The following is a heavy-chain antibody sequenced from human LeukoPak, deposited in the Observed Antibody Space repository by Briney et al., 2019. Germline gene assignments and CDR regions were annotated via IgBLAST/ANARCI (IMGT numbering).Heavy chain of an antibody. D-gene: IGHD3-9*01. CDR2: IHHSGST. CDR1: GGSISSSSYY. Sequence: SETLSPTCTVSGGSISSSSYYWGWIRQPPGKGLEWIGEIHHSGSTNYNPSLKSRVTMSADKSKNQFSLKVSSVTAADTAVYFCARRRIDWLFDYWGQGTLVTVSS. V-gene: IGHV4-39*07. CDR3: ARRRIDWLFDY. J-gene: IGHJ4*02.